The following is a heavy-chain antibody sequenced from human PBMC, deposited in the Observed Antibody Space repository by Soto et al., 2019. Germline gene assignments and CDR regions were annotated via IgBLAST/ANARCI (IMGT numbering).Heavy chain of an antibody. J-gene: IGHJ4*02. CDR1: GFTFSDYY. D-gene: IGHD2-2*01. Sequence: QVQLVEAGGGLVKPGGSLRLSCAASGFTFSDYYMSWIRQAPGKGLEWNSYITSSSSYTNYADSVKGRFTISRDNAKNSGYLQMNSLRAEDAAVYFCASGQDNRVVNFDYWGQVTLFTVSS. CDR3: ASGQDNRVVNFDY. V-gene: IGHV3-11*05. CDR2: ITSSSSYT.